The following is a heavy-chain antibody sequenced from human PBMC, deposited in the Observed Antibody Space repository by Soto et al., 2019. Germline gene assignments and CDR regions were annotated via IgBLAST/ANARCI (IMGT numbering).Heavy chain of an antibody. CDR2: IIPILGIA. CDR1: GGTFSSYT. Sequence: SVKVSCKASGGTFSSYTISWVRQAPGQGLEWMGRIIPILGIANYAQKFQGRVTITADKSTSTAYMELSSLRSEDTAVYYCARDQSSSWYVAGFDPWGQGTLVTVSS. V-gene: IGHV1-69*04. CDR3: ARDQSSSWYVAGFDP. D-gene: IGHD6-13*01. J-gene: IGHJ5*02.